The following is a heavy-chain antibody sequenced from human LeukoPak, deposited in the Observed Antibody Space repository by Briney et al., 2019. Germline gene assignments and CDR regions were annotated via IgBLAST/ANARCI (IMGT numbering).Heavy chain of an antibody. CDR3: AEGAVPEVGRVYFQD. J-gene: IGHJ1*01. Sequence: GGSLRLSCAASGFTFTSHDMSWVRQAPGKGLEWVSGVSASGERTNYADAVNGRFTISRDSSKNTLYLQMNSLRVEDTAVYYCAEGAVPEVGRVYFQDWGQGTLVTVSS. CDR1: GFTFTSHD. CDR2: VSASGERT. D-gene: IGHD2-2*01. V-gene: IGHV3-23*01.